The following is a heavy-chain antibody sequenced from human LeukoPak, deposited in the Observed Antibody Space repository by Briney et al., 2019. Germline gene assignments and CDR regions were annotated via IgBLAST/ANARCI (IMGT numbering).Heavy chain of an antibody. CDR3: ARDFSPDDY. J-gene: IGHJ4*02. D-gene: IGHD1-14*01. CDR1: GFTVSSNY. CDR2: IYSGGST. V-gene: IGHV3-53*01. Sequence: HRGGSLRVSCAASGFTVSSNYMSWVRQAPGKGLEWVSVIYSGGSTYYADSVKGRFTISRDNAKNSLYLQMNSLRAEDTAVYYCARDFSPDDYWGQGTLVTVSS.